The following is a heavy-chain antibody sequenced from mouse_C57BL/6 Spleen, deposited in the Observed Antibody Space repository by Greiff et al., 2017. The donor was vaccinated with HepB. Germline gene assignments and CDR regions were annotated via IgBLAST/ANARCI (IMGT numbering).Heavy chain of an antibody. V-gene: IGHV1-82*01. CDR1: GYAFSSSW. CDR3: ARGDWYFDV. J-gene: IGHJ1*03. CDR2: IYPGDGDT. Sequence: QVQLKESGPELVKPGASVKISCKASGYAFSSSWMNWVKQRPGKGLEWIGRIYPGDGDTNYNGKFKGKATLTADKSSSTAYMQLSSLTSEDSAVYFCARGDWYFDVWGTGTTVTVSS.